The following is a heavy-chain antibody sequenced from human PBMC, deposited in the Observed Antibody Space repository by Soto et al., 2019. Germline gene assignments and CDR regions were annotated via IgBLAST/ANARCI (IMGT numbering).Heavy chain of an antibody. CDR1: GFTFTDYW. Sequence: GGSLRLSCAASGFTFTDYWTHWVRQAPGKGLVWVSRINSDGSRTSYADSVTGRFTISRDNAKNTLYLQMNSLRAEDTAVYYCARDPHYYDSSGPGYFDYWGQGTLVTVSS. V-gene: IGHV3-74*01. J-gene: IGHJ4*02. CDR3: ARDPHYYDSSGPGYFDY. D-gene: IGHD3-22*01. CDR2: INSDGSRT.